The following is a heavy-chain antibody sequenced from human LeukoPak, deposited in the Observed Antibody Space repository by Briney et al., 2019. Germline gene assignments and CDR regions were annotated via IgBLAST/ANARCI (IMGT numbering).Heavy chain of an antibody. CDR1: GFTFSIYG. V-gene: IGHV3-7*04. CDR2: IKQDGSEK. CDR3: ARGVVECSSTSCYAFDDY. Sequence: GGSLRLSCAASGFTFSIYGMNWVRQAPGKGLEWVANIKQDGSEKYYVDSVKGRFTISRDNAKNSLYLQMNSLRAEDTAVYYCARGVVECSSTSCYAFDDYWGQGTLVTVSS. J-gene: IGHJ4*02. D-gene: IGHD2-2*01.